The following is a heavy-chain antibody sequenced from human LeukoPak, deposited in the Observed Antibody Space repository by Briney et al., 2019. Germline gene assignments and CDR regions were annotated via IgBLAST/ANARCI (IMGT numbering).Heavy chain of an antibody. V-gene: IGHV3-13*01. CDR1: GFTFCGFD. J-gene: IGHJ4*02. CDR2: IASTGDT. D-gene: IGHD2-21*01. Sequence: GGSLRLSCAASGFTFCGFDMHWVRQATGRGLEWVSSIASTGDTYYVGSVRGRFTISRENAKNSLYLQMNSLRAWDTAVYYCVRGGHIGFDYWGQGTLVTVSS. CDR3: VRGGHIGFDY.